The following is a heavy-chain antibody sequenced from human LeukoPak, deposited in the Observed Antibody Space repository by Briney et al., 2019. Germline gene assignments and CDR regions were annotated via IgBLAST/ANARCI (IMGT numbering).Heavy chain of an antibody. Sequence: SETLSLTCAVYGGSFSGYYWSWIRQPPGKGLEWIGEINHSASTNYNPSLKSRVTTAVDTTKNQFSLNPSSVTAADTAVYYCARGLTVYSSSWVGWFDPWGQGTLVTVSS. V-gene: IGHV4-34*01. CDR2: INHSAST. CDR3: ARGLTVYSSSWVGWFDP. CDR1: GGSFSGYY. D-gene: IGHD6-13*01. J-gene: IGHJ5*02.